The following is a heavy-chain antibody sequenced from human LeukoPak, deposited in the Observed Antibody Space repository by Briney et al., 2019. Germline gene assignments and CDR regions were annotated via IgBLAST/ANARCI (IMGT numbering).Heavy chain of an antibody. Sequence: PGGSLRLSCAASGFTFSSYGMSWVRQAPGKGLEWVSAISGSGGSTYYADSVKGRFTISRDNSKNTLYLQMNSLRAEDTAVYYCAKDREARYYDSSAHWFDPWGQGTLVTVSS. CDR3: AKDREARYYDSSAHWFDP. D-gene: IGHD3-22*01. V-gene: IGHV3-23*01. CDR1: GFTFSSYG. CDR2: ISGSGGST. J-gene: IGHJ5*02.